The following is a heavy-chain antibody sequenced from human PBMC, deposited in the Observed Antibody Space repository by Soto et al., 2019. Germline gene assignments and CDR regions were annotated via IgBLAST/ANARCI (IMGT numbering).Heavy chain of an antibody. CDR1: GFTFSSYA. V-gene: IGHV3-23*01. D-gene: IGHD2-2*01. J-gene: IGHJ5*02. CDR2: ISGSGGST. CDR3: AKGAPYCSSTSCYWRDWFDP. Sequence: EVQLLESGGGLVQPGGSLRLSCAASGFTFSSYAMSWVRQAPGKGLEWVSAISGSGGSTYYADSVKGRFTISRDNSKNPLYLQMNSLRAEDTAVYYCAKGAPYCSSTSCYWRDWFDPWGQGTLVTVSS.